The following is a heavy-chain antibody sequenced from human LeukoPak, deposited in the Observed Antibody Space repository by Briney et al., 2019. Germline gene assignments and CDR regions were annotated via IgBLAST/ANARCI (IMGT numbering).Heavy chain of an antibody. D-gene: IGHD1-26*01. J-gene: IGHJ3*02. V-gene: IGHV3-23*01. CDR3: AKDVGIVGALDAFDI. Sequence: GGSLRLSCAASEFTFSSYTMSWVRQAPGKGLEWVSAITAGGAGTYYAGSVKGRFTISRDNSKNTLYLQMNSLRADDTAVYYCAKDVGIVGALDAFDIWGQGTMVTVSS. CDR1: EFTFSSYT. CDR2: ITAGGAGT.